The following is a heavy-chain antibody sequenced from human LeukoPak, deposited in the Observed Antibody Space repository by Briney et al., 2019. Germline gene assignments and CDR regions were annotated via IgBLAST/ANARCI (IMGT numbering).Heavy chain of an antibody. CDR3: ARESVRNWLDP. D-gene: IGHD3-3*01. J-gene: IGHJ5*02. CDR1: GGTFSTYA. V-gene: IGHV1-69*04. CDR2: IVPTGDIT. Sequence: SVKVSCKASGGTFSTYAISWVRQAPGQGLEWMGRIVPTGDITNYAQRFQGRVTITADKFTRKAYMELSSLRYEDTALYYCARESVRNWLDPWGQGTLVTVAS.